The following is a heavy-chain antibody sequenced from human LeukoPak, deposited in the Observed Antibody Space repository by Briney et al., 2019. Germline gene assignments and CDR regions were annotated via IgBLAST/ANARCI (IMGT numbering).Heavy chain of an antibody. Sequence: PSETLSLTCTVSGGSISSSTYYWSWIRQPPGKGLEWIGEIYHSGSTNYDPSLKSRVTISVDKSKNQFSLKLSSVTAADTAVYYCARNYFGSGTYPFDYWGQGTLVTVSS. J-gene: IGHJ4*02. D-gene: IGHD3-10*01. V-gene: IGHV4-39*07. CDR3: ARNYFGSGTYPFDY. CDR2: IYHSGST. CDR1: GGSISSSTYY.